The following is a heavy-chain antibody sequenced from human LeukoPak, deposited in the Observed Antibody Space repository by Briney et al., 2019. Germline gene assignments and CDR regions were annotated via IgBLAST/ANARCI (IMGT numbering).Heavy chain of an antibody. CDR2: IFPSGRT. D-gene: IGHD3-16*01. CDR1: GGSISSYC. V-gene: IGHV4-4*09. CDR3: ATSYDVKTAPYDL. J-gene: IGHJ5*02. Sequence: PSETLSLTCTVSGGSISSYCWSWVRQPPGKGLEWIGYIFPSGRTDYNPSLKSRVTMSVDRSKNQVSLELRFLTAADTAVYYCATSYDVKTAPYDLWGQGTLVTVAS.